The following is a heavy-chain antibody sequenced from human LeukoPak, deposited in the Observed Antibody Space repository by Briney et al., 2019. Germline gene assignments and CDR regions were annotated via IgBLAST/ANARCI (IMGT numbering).Heavy chain of an antibody. CDR3: ARDTPRLTGYYKSSGGLDY. CDR2: IYYDGSNK. J-gene: IGHJ4*02. D-gene: IGHD3-9*01. V-gene: IGHV3-30-3*01. CDR1: GFTFSSYA. Sequence: GGSLRLSCAASGFTFSSYAMHWVRQAPGKGLEWVAVIYYDGSNKYYADSVKGRFTISRDNAKNTLYLQMNSLRADDTAVYYCARDTPRLTGYYKSSGGLDYWGQGTLVTVSS.